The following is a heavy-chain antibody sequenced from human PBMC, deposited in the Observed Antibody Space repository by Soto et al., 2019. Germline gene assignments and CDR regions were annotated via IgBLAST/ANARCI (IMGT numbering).Heavy chain of an antibody. Sequence: EVQLVESGGGLIQPGGALGLSCAASGLSVGTIYMSWVLRAPGMGLEWVSVIYNDGTTYYADSVKGRFTISRDTSKNTLSLQMDSLRAEDTAVYYCVRPLPSGRNYGMDVWGQGTTVTVSS. CDR3: VRPLPSGRNYGMDV. J-gene: IGHJ6*02. V-gene: IGHV3-53*01. D-gene: IGHD3-10*01. CDR2: IYNDGTT. CDR1: GLSVGTIY.